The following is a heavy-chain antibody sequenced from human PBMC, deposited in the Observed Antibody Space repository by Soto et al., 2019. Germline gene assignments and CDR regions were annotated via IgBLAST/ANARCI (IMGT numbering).Heavy chain of an antibody. D-gene: IGHD3-16*01. V-gene: IGHV4-4*02. CDR1: GYSVTNDNW. Sequence: QVQLQESGPGLVKPSGTLSLTCSVSGYSVTNDNWWSWLRQPPGRGLEWIAEIYHGGNTNYRPSPRSRVTISLNKSKNQVSLNLVSVTAADTAVYFCASGGGGGNFWGQGILVTVSS. CDR3: ASGGGGGNF. CDR2: IYHGGNT. J-gene: IGHJ4*02.